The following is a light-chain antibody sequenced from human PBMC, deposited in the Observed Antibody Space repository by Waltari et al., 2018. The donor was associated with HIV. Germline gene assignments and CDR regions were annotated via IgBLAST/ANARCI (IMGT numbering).Light chain of an antibody. Sequence: IVLAQSPGTLSLSPGEGATLSCRASQSISSGYLAWYRQKPGQAPRLPIYGVTSRATGIPDRFSGSGSGTDFTLSINRLEPDDFAVYYCQQYGSLPVTFGGGTKVEIK. CDR3: QQYGSLPVT. CDR2: GVT. V-gene: IGKV3-20*01. J-gene: IGKJ4*01. CDR1: QSISSGY.